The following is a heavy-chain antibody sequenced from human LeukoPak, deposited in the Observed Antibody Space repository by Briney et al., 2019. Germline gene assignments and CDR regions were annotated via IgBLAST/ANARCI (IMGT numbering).Heavy chain of an antibody. V-gene: IGHV3-23*01. CDR2: ITGSGATT. CDR1: GFTFSGSA. CDR3: AKDARRSSGWYFFDH. J-gene: IGHJ4*02. D-gene: IGHD6-19*01. Sequence: GGSLRLSCAASGFTFSGSAMTWVRQAPGKGLEWVSVITGSGATTYYADFVKGRFTISRDNSRNTLYLQMNSLRVEDTAVYYCAKDARRSSGWYFFDHWGQGTLVTVSS.